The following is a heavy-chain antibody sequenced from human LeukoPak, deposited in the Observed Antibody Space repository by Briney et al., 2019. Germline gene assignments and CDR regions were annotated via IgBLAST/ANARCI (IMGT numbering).Heavy chain of an antibody. CDR3: ARGTGYCSGGSCYANYYGMDV. CDR2: INHSGST. J-gene: IGHJ6*02. V-gene: IGHV4-34*01. Sequence: PSETLSLTCAVYGGSFSGYYWSWIRQPPGKGLEWIGEINHSGSTYYNPSLKSRVTISVDTSKNQFSLKLSSVTAADTAVYYCARGTGYCSGGSCYANYYGMDVWGQGTTVTVSS. D-gene: IGHD2-15*01. CDR1: GGSFSGYY.